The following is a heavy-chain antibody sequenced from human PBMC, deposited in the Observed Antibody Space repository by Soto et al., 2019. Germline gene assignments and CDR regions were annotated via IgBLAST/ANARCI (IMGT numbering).Heavy chain of an antibody. J-gene: IGHJ4*02. D-gene: IGHD5-18*01. Sequence: SETLSLTCAVYGGSFSGYHWSWIRQPPGRGLEWIGGIDLTGDTRYNPSLKSRLTMSLDTSKTQLSLILSSVTAADTAVYFCARWDTTMDPYFFDSWGQGTVVTVSS. CDR2: IDLTGDT. CDR3: ARWDTTMDPYFFDS. CDR1: GGSFSGYH. V-gene: IGHV4-34*01.